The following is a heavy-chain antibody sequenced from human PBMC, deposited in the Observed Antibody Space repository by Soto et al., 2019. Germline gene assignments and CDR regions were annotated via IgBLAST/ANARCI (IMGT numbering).Heavy chain of an antibody. Sequence: EVQLLESGGGLVQPGGSLRLSCAASGFTFSSYTMSWVRQGPGKGLEWVSGISSSGGSTVYADSVKGRFTISRDNFKNTLYLQMNSLRAEATAVYYCANGWGDYWGQGPPVTVSS. CDR2: ISSSGGST. J-gene: IGHJ4*02. D-gene: IGHD6-19*01. CDR3: ANGWGDY. CDR1: GFTFSSYT. V-gene: IGHV3-23*01.